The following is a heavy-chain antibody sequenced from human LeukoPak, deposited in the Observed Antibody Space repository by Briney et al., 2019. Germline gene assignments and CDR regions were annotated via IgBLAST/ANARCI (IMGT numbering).Heavy chain of an antibody. V-gene: IGHV3-23*01. J-gene: IGHJ4*02. CDR3: AKAQKYTSDLDY. Sequence: PGGSLRLSCATSGFTFSNYAMSWVRQAPGKGLEWLSAIHGGGATFYSHSVRGRFTISRDTSKNTLYLQMNSLRAEDTALYYCAKAQKYTSDLDYWGQGTLVTVSS. D-gene: IGHD6-19*01. CDR2: IHGGGAT. CDR1: GFTFSNYA.